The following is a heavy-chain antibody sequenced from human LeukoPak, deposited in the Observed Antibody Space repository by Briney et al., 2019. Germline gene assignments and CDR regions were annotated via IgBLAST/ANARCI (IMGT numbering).Heavy chain of an antibody. D-gene: IGHD3-3*01. CDR3: ARHDFWSGFKGGDY. V-gene: IGHV3-21*04. CDR2: ISSSSSYI. J-gene: IGHJ4*02. CDR1: GFTFSNYN. Sequence: PGGSLRLSCAASGFTFSNYNMNWVRQAPGKGLEWVSSISSSSSYIYYADSVKGRFTISRDNAKNSLYLQMNSLRAEDTAFYYCARHDFWSGFKGGDYWGQGTLVTVSS.